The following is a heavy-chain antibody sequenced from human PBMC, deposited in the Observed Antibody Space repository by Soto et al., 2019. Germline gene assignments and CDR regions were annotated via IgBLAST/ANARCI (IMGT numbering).Heavy chain of an antibody. CDR2: VSHDGTLY. Sequence: QEQLVESGGGVVQPGRSLRLSCSASGFTYSSCAMHWVRQVPGKGLEWLAVVSHDGTLYPYADSVKGRFTISRDNSRKMLYLQMNSLRPDDTAVYYCVKDRSDTWSFDYWGQGTLVTVSS. J-gene: IGHJ4*02. D-gene: IGHD2-8*02. CDR1: GFTYSSCA. CDR3: VKDRSDTWSFDY. V-gene: IGHV3-30*18.